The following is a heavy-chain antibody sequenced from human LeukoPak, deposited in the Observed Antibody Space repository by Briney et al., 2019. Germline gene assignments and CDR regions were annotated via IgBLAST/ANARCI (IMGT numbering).Heavy chain of an antibody. CDR2: ISFDGSNQ. Sequence: PGISLRLSCAASGFTFSLYGMHWVRQAPGKELEWVALISFDGSNQYYADSVKGRFTISRDNSKNTLYLQMSSLRTEDTAVYYCAKPPEVGATVGYFDYWGQGTLVTVSS. CDR1: GFTFSLYG. D-gene: IGHD1-26*01. J-gene: IGHJ4*02. CDR3: AKPPEVGATVGYFDY. V-gene: IGHV3-30*18.